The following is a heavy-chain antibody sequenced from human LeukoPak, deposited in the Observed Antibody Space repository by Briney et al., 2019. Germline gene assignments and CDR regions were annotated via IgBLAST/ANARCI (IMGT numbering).Heavy chain of an antibody. Sequence: PSQTLSLTCTVSGGSISSGGYYWSWIRQHPGKGLEWIGYIYYSGSTYYNPSLKSRVTISVDTSKNQFSLRLSSVTAADTAVYYCARERQQLGLDYWGQGTLVTVSS. V-gene: IGHV4-31*03. CDR3: ARERQQLGLDY. CDR1: GGSISSGGYY. CDR2: IYYSGST. D-gene: IGHD6-13*01. J-gene: IGHJ4*02.